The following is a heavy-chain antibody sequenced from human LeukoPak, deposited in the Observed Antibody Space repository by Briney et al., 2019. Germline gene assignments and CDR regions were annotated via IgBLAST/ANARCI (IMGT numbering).Heavy chain of an antibody. J-gene: IGHJ4*02. CDR2: IYSGGST. V-gene: IGHV3-66*01. Sequence: GGSLRLSCSASGFTFSNYAMHWVRQAPGKGLEWVSVIYSGGSTYYADSVKGRFTISRDNSKNTLYLQMNSLRAEDTAVYYCARFDSWGQGTLVTVSS. CDR1: GFTFSNYA. CDR3: ARFDS.